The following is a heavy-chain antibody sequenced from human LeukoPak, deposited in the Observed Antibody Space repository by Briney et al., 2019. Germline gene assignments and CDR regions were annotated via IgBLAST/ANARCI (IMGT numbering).Heavy chain of an antibody. Sequence: SETLSLTCAVYGGSFSGYYWSWIRQPPGKGLEWIGEINHSGSTNYNPSLKSRVTISVDTSKNQFSLKLSSVTAADTAVYYCARGRLEYSSSSIDYGGQGTLVTVSS. CDR1: GGSFSGYY. V-gene: IGHV4-34*01. CDR2: INHSGST. D-gene: IGHD6-6*01. J-gene: IGHJ4*02. CDR3: ARGRLEYSSSSIDY.